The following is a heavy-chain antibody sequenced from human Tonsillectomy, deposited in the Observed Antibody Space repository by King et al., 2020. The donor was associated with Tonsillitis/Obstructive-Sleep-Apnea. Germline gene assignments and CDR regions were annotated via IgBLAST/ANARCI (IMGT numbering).Heavy chain of an antibody. V-gene: IGHV3-20*04. J-gene: IGHJ5*02. CDR1: GFNFDDYD. CDR3: ARRPWNYGPWFDP. CDR2: FNWYGDKT. D-gene: IGHD1-7*01. Sequence: QLVQSGGGVVRPGGSLRLSCAASGFNFDDYDMSWVRQPPGEGLELVSFFNWYGDKTDYADSVRGRFTLSRENAKNSLYLQMNSLRAEDTALYYCARRPWNYGPWFDPRGQGTLVTVSS.